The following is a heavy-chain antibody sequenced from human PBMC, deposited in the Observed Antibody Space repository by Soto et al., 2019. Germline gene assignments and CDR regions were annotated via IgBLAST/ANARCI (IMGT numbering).Heavy chain of an antibody. CDR1: GGSFMGDY. Sequence: QEQLQQWGEGPLRPLETPPPTGGVAGGSFMGDYWAWIRQPPGKGLEGIGEINDRGSINYNPSLKSRVSISVDTSKNHYSLNLRSVTAADTAVYYCARESHDILTGPPWVWYFDLWGRGTLVTVSS. CDR2: INDRGSI. D-gene: IGHD3-9*01. J-gene: IGHJ2*01. V-gene: IGHV4-34*01. CDR3: ARESHDILTGPPWVWYFDL.